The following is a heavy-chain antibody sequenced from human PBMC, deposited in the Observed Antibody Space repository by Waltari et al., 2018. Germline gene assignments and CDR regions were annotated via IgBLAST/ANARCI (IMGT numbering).Heavy chain of an antibody. Sequence: QVQLQQWGAGLLKPSETLSLTCAVYGGSFSGYYWSWIRQPPGKGLEWIGEINHSGSTNYNPSLKSRVTISVDTSKNQFSLKLSSVTAADTAVYYCAREKSAAANNVYYYYGMDVWGQGTTVTVSS. D-gene: IGHD6-13*01. CDR3: AREKSAAANNVYYYYGMDV. CDR2: INHSGST. J-gene: IGHJ6*02. V-gene: IGHV4-34*01. CDR1: GGSFSGYY.